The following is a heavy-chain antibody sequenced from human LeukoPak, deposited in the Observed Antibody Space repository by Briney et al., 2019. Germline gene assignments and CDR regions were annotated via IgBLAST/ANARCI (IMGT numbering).Heavy chain of an antibody. Sequence: GGSLRLSCAASGFTFSSYWMSWVRQAPGKGLEWVANIKQDGSEKYYMDSVKGRFTISRDNAKNSLYLQMNSLRAEDTAVYYCVRDNDSSGYYVDAFDIWGQGTMVTVSS. CDR3: VRDNDSSGYYVDAFDI. J-gene: IGHJ3*02. D-gene: IGHD3-22*01. CDR2: IKQDGSEK. V-gene: IGHV3-7*01. CDR1: GFTFSSYW.